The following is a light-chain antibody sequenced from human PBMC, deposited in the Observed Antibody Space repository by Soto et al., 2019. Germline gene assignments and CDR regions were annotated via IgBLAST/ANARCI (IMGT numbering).Light chain of an antibody. J-gene: IGKJ4*01. CDR2: EAS. CDR1: QDITNY. V-gene: IGKV1-33*01. Sequence: IQMAQSPSSLSASVGDRITITCQASQDITNYLNWYQQKPGKAPKVLISEASNLETGVPSRFSGSGSGTHFTFSISSLQPEDIATYYCQQYDNLPLTFGGGTKVEIK. CDR3: QQYDNLPLT.